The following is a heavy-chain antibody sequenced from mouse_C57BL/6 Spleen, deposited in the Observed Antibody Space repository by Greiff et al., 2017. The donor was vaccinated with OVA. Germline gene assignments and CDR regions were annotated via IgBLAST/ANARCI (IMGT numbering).Heavy chain of an antibody. J-gene: IGHJ3*01. CDR3: TGFLRAFAY. Sequence: EVKVEESGGGLVQPGGSMKLSCVASGFTFSNYWMNWVRQSPEKGLEWVAQIRLKSDNYATHYAESVKGRFTISRDDSKSSVYLQMNNLRAEDTGIYYCTGFLRAFAYWGQGTLVTVSA. CDR1: GFTFSNYW. V-gene: IGHV6-3*01. D-gene: IGHD3-3*01. CDR2: IRLKSDNYAT.